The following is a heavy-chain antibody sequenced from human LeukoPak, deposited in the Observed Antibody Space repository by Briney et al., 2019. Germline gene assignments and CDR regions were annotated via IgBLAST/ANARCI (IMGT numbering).Heavy chain of an antibody. CDR1: GFTFSSYW. CDR3: ARGTGCYYSLGY. CDR2: INSDGGST. Sequence: QPGGSLRLSCAASGFTFSSYWMHWVRQAPGKGLVWVSRINSDGGSTSYADSVKGRFTISRDNAKNTLYLQMDSLRAEDTAMHYCARGTGCYYSLGYWGQGTLVTVSS. D-gene: IGHD1-26*01. V-gene: IGHV3-74*01. J-gene: IGHJ4*02.